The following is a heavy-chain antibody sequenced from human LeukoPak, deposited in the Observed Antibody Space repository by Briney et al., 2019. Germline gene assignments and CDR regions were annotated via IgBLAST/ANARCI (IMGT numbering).Heavy chain of an antibody. Sequence: PSETLSLTCNVSGDYITTTNYYWAWIRQPPGKGLEWIASVFYSGTTYYNPSLKSRVIISMDTSRKQISLRLSSVTATDTAIYYRARRSRLYRQETTGYHDSWGQGTLVTVSS. CDR1: GDYITTTNYY. V-gene: IGHV4-39*01. CDR3: ARRSRLYRQETTGYHDS. J-gene: IGHJ4*02. CDR2: VFYSGTT. D-gene: IGHD3-9*01.